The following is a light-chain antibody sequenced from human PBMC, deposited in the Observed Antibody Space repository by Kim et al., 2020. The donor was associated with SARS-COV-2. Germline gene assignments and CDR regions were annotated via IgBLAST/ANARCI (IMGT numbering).Light chain of an antibody. CDR3: QQYYSTPPT. Sequence: DIVMTQSPDSLAVSLGERATINCKSSQSVLYSSNNQNYLAWYQQKPGQPPKLLIYWASTRESGVPDRFSGSGSGTDFTLTISSLQAEDVAVYYCQQYYSTPPTFGGGIKVDIK. J-gene: IGKJ4*01. V-gene: IGKV4-1*01. CDR1: QSVLYSSNNQNY. CDR2: WAS.